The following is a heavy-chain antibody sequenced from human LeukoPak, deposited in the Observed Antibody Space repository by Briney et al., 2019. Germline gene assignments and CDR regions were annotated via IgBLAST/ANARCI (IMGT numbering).Heavy chain of an antibody. CDR1: GFTVSSNY. J-gene: IGHJ3*02. CDR3: ARVRGTGTTGAFDI. Sequence: PGGSLRLSCAASGFTVSSNYMSWVRQAPGKGLEWVSVIYSGGSTYYADSVKGRFTISRDNSKNTLYLQMNSLRAEDTAVYYCARVRGTGTTGAFDIWGQGTMVTVSS. CDR2: IYSGGST. V-gene: IGHV3-53*01. D-gene: IGHD1-1*01.